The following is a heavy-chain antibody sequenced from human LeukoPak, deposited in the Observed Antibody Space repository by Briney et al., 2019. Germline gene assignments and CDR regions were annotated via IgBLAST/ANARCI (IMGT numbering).Heavy chain of an antibody. Sequence: PGGSLRLSCAASGFTVSSNYMSWVRQAPGKGLEWVSVIYSGGSTYYADSVKGRFTISRDNAKNSLYLQMNSLRAEDTAVYYCAGTLAVASDAFDIWGQGTMVTVSS. CDR3: AGTLAVASDAFDI. D-gene: IGHD6-19*01. V-gene: IGHV3-53*01. CDR1: GFTVSSNY. CDR2: IYSGGST. J-gene: IGHJ3*02.